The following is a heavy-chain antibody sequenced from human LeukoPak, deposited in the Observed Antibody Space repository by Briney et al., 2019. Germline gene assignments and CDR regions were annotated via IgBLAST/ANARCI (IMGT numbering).Heavy chain of an antibody. CDR2: ISTSSTYI. J-gene: IGHJ4*02. V-gene: IGHV3-21*01. D-gene: IGHD4-17*01. CDR1: GFTFSSYS. Sequence: GGSLRLSCAASGFTFSSYSMNWVRQAPGKGLEWVSSISTSSTYIYYADSVKGRFTIFRDNAKSSLYLQMNSLRAEDTAVYYCAGDENTGFDYWGQGTLVTVSS. CDR3: AGDENTGFDY.